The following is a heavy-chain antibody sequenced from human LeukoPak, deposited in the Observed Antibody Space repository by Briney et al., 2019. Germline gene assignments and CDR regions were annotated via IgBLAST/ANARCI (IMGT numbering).Heavy chain of an antibody. V-gene: IGHV4-4*02. J-gene: IGHJ4*02. Sequence: SGTLSLTCAVSGGSISSSNWWSWVRLPPGKGLEWIGEIYHSGSTNYNPSLKSRVTISVDTSKNQFSLKLSSVTAADTAVYYCARDVLAAPGTFDYWGQGTLVTVSS. CDR2: IYHSGST. CDR1: GGSISSSNW. D-gene: IGHD6-13*01. CDR3: ARDVLAAPGTFDY.